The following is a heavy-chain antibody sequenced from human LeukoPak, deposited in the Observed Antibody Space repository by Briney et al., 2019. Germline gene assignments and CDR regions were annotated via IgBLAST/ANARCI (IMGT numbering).Heavy chain of an antibody. D-gene: IGHD3-10*01. V-gene: IGHV4-59*01. CDR1: GGSISSYY. CDR2: IYYSGST. CDR3: ARVNYGSGSYFSPHYYFDY. Sequence: SETLSLTCTVSGGSISSYYWSWIRQPPGKGLEWIGYIYYSGSTNYNPSLKSRVTISVDTSKNQFSLKLSSVTAADTAVYYCARVNYGSGSYFSPHYYFDYWGQGTLVTVFS. J-gene: IGHJ4*02.